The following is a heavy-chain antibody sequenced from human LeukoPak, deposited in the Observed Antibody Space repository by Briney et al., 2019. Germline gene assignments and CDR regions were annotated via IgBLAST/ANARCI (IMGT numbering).Heavy chain of an antibody. CDR1: GYTFTSYD. V-gene: IGHV1-8*03. D-gene: IGHD2-21*02. CDR3: ARGRVTPGWFDP. Sequence: ASVKVSCKASGYTFTSYDINWVRQATGPGLEWMGWMNPNSGNTGYAQKFQGRVTITRNTSISTAYMELSSLRSEDTAVYYCARGRVTPGWFDPWGQGTLVTVSS. J-gene: IGHJ5*02. CDR2: MNPNSGNT.